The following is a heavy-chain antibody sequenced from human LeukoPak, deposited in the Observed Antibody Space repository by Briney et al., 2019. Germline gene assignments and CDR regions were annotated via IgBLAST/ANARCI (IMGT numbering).Heavy chain of an antibody. D-gene: IGHD3-22*01. CDR2: TNTAGNTI. Sequence: PGGSLRLSCAASGFTFNRYEMNWVRQAPGKGLEWVAYTNTAGNTIYYADSMKGRFTISRDNAKNSLYLQMNTLRAEDTAVYYCARATYDSSAVDAFDIWGQGTMVTVSP. CDR1: GFTFNRYE. V-gene: IGHV3-48*03. CDR3: ARATYDSSAVDAFDI. J-gene: IGHJ3*02.